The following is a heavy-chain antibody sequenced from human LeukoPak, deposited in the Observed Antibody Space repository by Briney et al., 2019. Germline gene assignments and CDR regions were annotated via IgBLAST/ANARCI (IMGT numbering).Heavy chain of an antibody. CDR3: ARGASVVLVAATLDY. V-gene: IGHV1-69*13. J-gene: IGHJ4*02. Sequence: GASVKVSCKASGGSFSSYAISWVRQAPGQGLEWMGGILPIVNTADYAQKFQGRVTITADESTSTAYMDLSSLRSEDTAVYYCARGASVVLVAATLDYWGQGTLVTVSS. CDR1: GGSFSSYA. D-gene: IGHD2-15*01. CDR2: ILPIVNTA.